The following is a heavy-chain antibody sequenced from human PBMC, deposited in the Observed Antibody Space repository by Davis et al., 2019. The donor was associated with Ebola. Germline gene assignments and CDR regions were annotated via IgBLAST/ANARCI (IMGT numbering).Heavy chain of an antibody. D-gene: IGHD3-9*01. Sequence: GGSLRLSCAASGFTFYRYEMNWVRQAPGKGLEWVSYTSGSATSTFYADSVKGRFTISRDNARDSLYLQMDSLRVEDTAIYYCARDAFSLSRYDTEDHWGQGTLVTVSS. CDR3: ARDAFSLSRYDTEDH. CDR1: GFTFYRYE. V-gene: IGHV3-48*03. CDR2: TSGSATST. J-gene: IGHJ4*02.